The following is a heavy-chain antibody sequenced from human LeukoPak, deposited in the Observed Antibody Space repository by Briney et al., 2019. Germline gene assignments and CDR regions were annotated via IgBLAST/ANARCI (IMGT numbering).Heavy chain of an antibody. CDR1: GGSITSSTYY. D-gene: IGHD6-19*01. J-gene: IGHJ4*02. CDR2: IYYSGST. V-gene: IGHV4-39*01. Sequence: NPSETLSLTCTVSGGSITSSTYYWGWLRQPPGKGLEWIGSIYYSGSTFYNPSLNSRVTMSVDTSKSQFSLSLSSVTAADTAVYFCATFSFSSGYYDSWGQGTLVTVSS. CDR3: ATFSFSSGYYDS.